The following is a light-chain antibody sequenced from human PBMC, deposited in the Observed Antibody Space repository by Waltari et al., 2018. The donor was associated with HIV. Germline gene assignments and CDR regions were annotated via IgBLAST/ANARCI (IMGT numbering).Light chain of an antibody. CDR3: CSYVGVVNSFVL. Sequence: QSALTQHASVSGYPGQSITISCTGTSSTLVSCYHQHPGKAPKLIIYEVSKRPSGVSDRFSASKSGNTASLTISGLQAEDEADYHCCSYVGVVNSFVLFGGGTKLTVL. V-gene: IGLV2-23*02. CDR1: SSTL. CDR2: EVS. J-gene: IGLJ2*01.